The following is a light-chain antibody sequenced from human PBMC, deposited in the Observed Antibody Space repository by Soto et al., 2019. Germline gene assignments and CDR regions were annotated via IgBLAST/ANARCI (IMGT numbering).Light chain of an antibody. CDR2: GNS. CDR1: SSNIGAGYD. J-gene: IGLJ1*01. V-gene: IGLV1-40*01. Sequence: QSVLTQPPSVSGAPGQRVTISCTGSSSNIGAGYDVHWYQQLPGTAPKLLIYGNSNRPSGVPDRCSGSKSGTSASLAISGLQAEDEADYYCQSYDSSLGGSVFGTGTKLTVL. CDR3: QSYDSSLGGSV.